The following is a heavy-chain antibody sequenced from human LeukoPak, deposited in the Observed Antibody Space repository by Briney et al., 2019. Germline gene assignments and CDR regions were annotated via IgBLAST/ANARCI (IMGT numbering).Heavy chain of an antibody. D-gene: IGHD2-15*01. CDR1: GGSISSGDYY. CDR2: IYYSGTT. J-gene: IGHJ3*02. V-gene: IGHV4-30-4*08. CDR3: ARASPATVSFDI. Sequence: PSETLSLTCTVSGGSISSGDYYWSWIRQPPGKGLEWIGYIYYSGTTYYNPSLRSRTSISPDTSKNHFPLRLTPVTAADTAVYYCARASPATVSFDIWGQGTLVTVSS.